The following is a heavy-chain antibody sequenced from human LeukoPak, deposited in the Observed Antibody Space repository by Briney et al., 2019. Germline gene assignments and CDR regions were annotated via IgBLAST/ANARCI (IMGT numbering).Heavy chain of an antibody. D-gene: IGHD3-16*01. CDR1: GFIFSDYA. CDR3: ARHDSLIPY. Sequence: GGSLRLSCASSGFIFSDYAMSWVRQAPGKGLEWVSGISDSGRATYYADSVKGRYTISRDNSKNTVSLQMNSLTAEDTAVYFCARHDSLIPYWGQGTPVTVSP. CDR2: ISDSGRAT. V-gene: IGHV3-23*01. J-gene: IGHJ4*02.